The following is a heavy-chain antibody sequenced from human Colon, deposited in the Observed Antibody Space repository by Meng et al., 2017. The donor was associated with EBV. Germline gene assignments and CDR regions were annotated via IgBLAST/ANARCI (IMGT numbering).Heavy chain of an antibody. CDR1: GGSLGGYS. CDR2: ICYSGST. CDR3: ARHFINWFDP. J-gene: IGHJ5*02. Sequence: VQRREAGPGLVKPSEALSVTGSVSGGSLGGYSLSWIRPPPGKGLEWIGYICYSGSTNYKPSLKRRVTISVDKSKNQFSLKLSSVTAADTAVYYWARHFINWFDPWGQGTLVTVSS. V-gene: IGHV4-59*08.